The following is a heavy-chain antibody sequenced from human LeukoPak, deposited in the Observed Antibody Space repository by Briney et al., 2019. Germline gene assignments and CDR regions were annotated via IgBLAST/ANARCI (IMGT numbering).Heavy chain of an antibody. Sequence: ASVKVSCKASGYTFTGYYMHWVRQAPGQGLEWMGWINPNSGGTNYAQKFQGRVTMTRDTSISTAYMELSSLRSEDTAVYYCARPSYYYGSGDMDVWGKGTTVTVSS. CDR2: INPNSGGT. V-gene: IGHV1-2*02. D-gene: IGHD3-10*01. J-gene: IGHJ6*03. CDR1: GYTFTGYY. CDR3: ARPSYYYGSGDMDV.